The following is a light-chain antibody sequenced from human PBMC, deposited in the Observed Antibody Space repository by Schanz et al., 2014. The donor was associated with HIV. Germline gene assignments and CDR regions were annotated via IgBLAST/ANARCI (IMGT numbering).Light chain of an antibody. CDR3: QQYNNYSGT. CDR2: QAS. CDR1: QSIRSW. Sequence: DIHMTQSPSTLSASVGDRVTITCRASQSIRSWLAWYQQKPGRAPNLLIYQASTLETGVPSRFSASGSGTEFTLTISSLQPDDFATYYCQQYNNYSGTFGQGTKVEIK. J-gene: IGKJ1*01. V-gene: IGKV1-5*03.